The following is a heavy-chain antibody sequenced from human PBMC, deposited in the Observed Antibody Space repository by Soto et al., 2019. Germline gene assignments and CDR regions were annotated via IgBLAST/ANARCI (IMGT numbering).Heavy chain of an antibody. CDR3: ARDMVVAAGANYYYGMDV. J-gene: IGHJ6*02. D-gene: IGHD2-15*01. CDR1: GGSVSSGSYY. CDR2: IYYSGST. Sequence: KTSETLSLTCTVSGGSVSSGSYYWSWIRQPPGKGLEWIGYIYYSGSTNYNPSLKSRVTISVDTSKNQFSLKLSSVTAADTAVYYCARDMVVAAGANYYYGMDVWGQGTTVTVSS. V-gene: IGHV4-61*01.